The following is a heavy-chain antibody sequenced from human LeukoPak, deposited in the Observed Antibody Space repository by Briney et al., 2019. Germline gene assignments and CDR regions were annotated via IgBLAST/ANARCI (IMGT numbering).Heavy chain of an antibody. CDR3: TREVGIVGPRQLGFDP. J-gene: IGHJ5*02. V-gene: IGHV3-21*06. CDR2: ISSTSTYI. CDR1: GFTFSGYS. Sequence: GGSLRLSCAASGFTFSGYSMNWVRQAPGRGLEWVSSISSTSTYIYYADSLQGRFTISRDNAKNSLYLQITNLRAEDTAIYYCTREVGIVGPRQLGFDPWGQGTLVTVSS. D-gene: IGHD1-26*01.